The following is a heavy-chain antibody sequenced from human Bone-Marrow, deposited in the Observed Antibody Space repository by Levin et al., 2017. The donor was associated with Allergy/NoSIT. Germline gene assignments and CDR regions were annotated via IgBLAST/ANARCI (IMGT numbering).Heavy chain of an antibody. V-gene: IGHV1-69*06. CDR3: ARVKRGIAAAGTDAFDI. CDR2: IIPIFGTA. CDR1: GGTFSSYA. J-gene: IGHJ3*02. Sequence: PVASVKVSCKASGGTFSSYAISWVRQAPGQGLEWMGGIIPIFGTANYAQKFQGRVTITADKSTSTAYMELSSLRSEDTAVYYCARVKRGIAAAGTDAFDIWGQGTMVTVSS. D-gene: IGHD6-13*01.